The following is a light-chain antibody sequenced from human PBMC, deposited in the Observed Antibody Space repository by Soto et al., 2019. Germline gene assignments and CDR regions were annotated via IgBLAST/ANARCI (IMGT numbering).Light chain of an antibody. J-gene: IGKJ1*01. CDR1: QSVDSY. CDR2: DAS. CDR3: QQRSNWPPWT. V-gene: IGKV3-11*01. Sequence: EIVLTQSPATLSLSPGERATLSCRASQSVDSYLAWYQQKPGQAPRLLIYDASNRATGIPARFSGSGSGTDFTLTISSLEPEDFAVYYCQQRSNWPPWTFGQETKVDIK.